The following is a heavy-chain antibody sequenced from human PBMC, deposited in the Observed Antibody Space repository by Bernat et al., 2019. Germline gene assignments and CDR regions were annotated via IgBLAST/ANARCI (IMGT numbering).Heavy chain of an antibody. CDR3: ARHGSEWSRDH. V-gene: IGHV3-33*01. CDR1: GFTFSASG. D-gene: IGHD3-3*01. J-gene: IGHJ4*02. Sequence: QVHLVESGGGVVQPGRSLRLSCVASGFTFSASGMDWVRQAPGKGLEWVSLISYDGNNKNYADSVKGRFTISRDNSKNTVYLQMDSLRAEDSAIYYCARHGSEWSRDHWGLGTLVTVSS. CDR2: ISYDGNNK.